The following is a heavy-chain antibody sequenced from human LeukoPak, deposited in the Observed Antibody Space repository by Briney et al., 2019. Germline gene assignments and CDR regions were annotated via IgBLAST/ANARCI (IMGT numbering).Heavy chain of an antibody. Sequence: GASVKVSCKASGYTFTSYGISWVRQAPGQGLEWMGRIIPILGIANYAQKFQGRVTITADKSTSTAYMELSSLRSEDTAVYYCARGALVTTTARVSEFDYWGQGTLVTVSS. V-gene: IGHV1-69*04. D-gene: IGHD4-17*01. CDR3: ARGALVTTTARVSEFDY. CDR2: IIPILGIA. J-gene: IGHJ4*02. CDR1: GYTFTSYG.